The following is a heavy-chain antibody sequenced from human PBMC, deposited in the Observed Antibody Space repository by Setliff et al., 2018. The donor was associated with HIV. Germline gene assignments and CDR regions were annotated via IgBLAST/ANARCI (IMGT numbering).Heavy chain of an antibody. D-gene: IGHD2-15*01. CDR3: AKTIVVVVAATQELGWFGP. CDR1: GGSISSGDYY. J-gene: IGHJ5*02. CDR2: IYYSGST. Sequence: PSETLSLTCTVSGGSISSGDYYWSWIRQPPGKGLEWIGYIYYSGSTYYNPSLKSRVTISVDTSKNQFSLKLSSVTAADTAVYYCAKTIVVVVAATQELGWFGPWGQGTLVTVSS. V-gene: IGHV4-30-4*08.